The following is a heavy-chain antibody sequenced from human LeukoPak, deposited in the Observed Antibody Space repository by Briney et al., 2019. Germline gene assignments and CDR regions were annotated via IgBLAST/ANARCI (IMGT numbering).Heavy chain of an antibody. D-gene: IGHD5-18*01. CDR1: GFTFNTYS. V-gene: IGHV3-66*01. CDR3: ARVKGQLWLQDI. J-gene: IGHJ3*02. CDR2: IYSGGST. Sequence: SGGSLRLSCAASGFTFNTYSMSWVRQAPGKGLEWVSVIYSGGSTYYADSVKGRFTISRDNSKNTLCLQMNSLRAEDTAVYYCARVKGQLWLQDIWGQGTMVTVSS.